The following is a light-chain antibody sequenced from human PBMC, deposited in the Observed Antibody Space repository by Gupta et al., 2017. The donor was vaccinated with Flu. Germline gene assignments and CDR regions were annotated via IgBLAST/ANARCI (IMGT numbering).Light chain of an antibody. CDR3: QQYVSSLYT. V-gene: IGKV3-20*01. Sequence: GTLSLSPGERATLSCRASQSVSSSYLAWYQQKPGQAPRLLIYGASSRATGIPDRFSGSGSGTDFTLTISRLEPEDFAVYYCQQYVSSLYTFGQGTKLEIK. J-gene: IGKJ2*01. CDR2: GAS. CDR1: QSVSSSY.